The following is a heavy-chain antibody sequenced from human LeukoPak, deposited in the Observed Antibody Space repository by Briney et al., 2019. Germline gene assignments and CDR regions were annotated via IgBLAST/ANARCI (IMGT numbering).Heavy chain of an antibody. CDR2: FDPEDGET. V-gene: IGHV1-24*01. Sequence: ASVKVSCKVSGYTLTELSMHWVRQAPGKGLEWMGGFDPEDGETIYAQKFQGRVTMTEDTSTDTAYMELSSLRSEDTAVYYCATGSYRSGGSCYSFGFDYWGREPWSPSPQ. D-gene: IGHD2-15*01. J-gene: IGHJ4*02. CDR3: ATGSYRSGGSCYSFGFDY. CDR1: GYTLTELS.